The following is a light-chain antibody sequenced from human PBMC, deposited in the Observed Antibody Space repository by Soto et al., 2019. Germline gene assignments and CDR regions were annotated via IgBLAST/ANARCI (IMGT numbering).Light chain of an antibody. V-gene: IGKV3-11*01. Sequence: EIVLTQSPATLSLSPGERATLSCRASQSVSSSLAWFQHKPGQAPRLLIYDASNRATGIPARFSGSGSGTDFTLTISSLEPEDFAVYYCQQRSNWPRTVGQGTKLEIK. J-gene: IGKJ2*01. CDR2: DAS. CDR3: QQRSNWPRT. CDR1: QSVSSS.